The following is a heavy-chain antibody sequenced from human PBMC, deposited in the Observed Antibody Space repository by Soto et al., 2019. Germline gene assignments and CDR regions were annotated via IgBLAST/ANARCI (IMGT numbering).Heavy chain of an antibody. Sequence: VQLVESGGGLVQPGGSLRLSCAASGFTFSSYWMQWVRQTPGKGLEWVGRITNDGKSAYYADSVKGRYTISRDNAKNTLYLQMNGLRDDDTSVFYCARDIWSGPDVWGKGTTVIVTS. CDR2: ITNDGKSA. V-gene: IGHV3-74*01. CDR1: GFTFSSYW. CDR3: ARDIWSGPDV. J-gene: IGHJ6*04. D-gene: IGHD3-3*01.